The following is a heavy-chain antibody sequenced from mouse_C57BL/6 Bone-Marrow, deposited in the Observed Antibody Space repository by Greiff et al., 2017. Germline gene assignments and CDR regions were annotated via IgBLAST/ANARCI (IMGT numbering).Heavy chain of an antibody. Sequence: QVQLQQPGAELVMPGASVKLSCKASGYTFTSYWMHWVKQRPGQGLEWIGEIDPSDSYTNYNQKFKGKSTLTVDKSSSTAYIQLSSLTSEDSAVYYCARLRLLQTFDYWGQGTTLTVSS. CDR2: IDPSDSYT. CDR3: ARLRLLQTFDY. D-gene: IGHD3-1*01. V-gene: IGHV1-69*01. CDR1: GYTFTSYW. J-gene: IGHJ2*01.